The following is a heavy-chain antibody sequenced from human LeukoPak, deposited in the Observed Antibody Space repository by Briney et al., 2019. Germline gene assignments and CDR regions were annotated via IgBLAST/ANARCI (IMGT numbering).Heavy chain of an antibody. Sequence: ASVKVSCKASGYTFTSYGISWVRQAPGQGLEWMGWISAYKGNTNYAQKLQGRVTMTTDTSTSTAYMELRSLRSDDTAVYYCAREADYYYYMDVWGKGTTVTVSS. CDR3: AREADYYYYMDV. CDR2: ISAYKGNT. CDR1: GYTFTSYG. J-gene: IGHJ6*03. V-gene: IGHV1-18*01.